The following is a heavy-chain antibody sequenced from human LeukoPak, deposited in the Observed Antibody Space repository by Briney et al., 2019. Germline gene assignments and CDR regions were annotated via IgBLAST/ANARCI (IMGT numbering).Heavy chain of an antibody. J-gene: IGHJ4*02. CDR1: GFSFSTSA. CDR2: ISGSAATT. Sequence: GGSLRLSCAASGFSFSTSAMSWVRHAPGKGLEWVSTISGSAATTYYTDSVKGRFTISRDNSKNTLYLQMNSLRAEDTAVYYCASSGRGFDYWGQGTLVTVSS. D-gene: IGHD2-15*01. CDR3: ASSGRGFDY. V-gene: IGHV3-23*01.